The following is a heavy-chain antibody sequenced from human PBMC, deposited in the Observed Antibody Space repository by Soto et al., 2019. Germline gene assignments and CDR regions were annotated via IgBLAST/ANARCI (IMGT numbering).Heavy chain of an antibody. V-gene: IGHV3-23*01. Sequence: GGSLRLSCAASGFTFSSSAMSWVRQAPGKGPEWVSAISGSGGSTYYADSVKGRFTISRDNSKNTLYLQMNSLRAEDTAVYYCAKDQGSCSSTSCLDAFDIWGQGTMVTVSS. CDR2: ISGSGGST. D-gene: IGHD2-2*01. CDR3: AKDQGSCSSTSCLDAFDI. CDR1: GFTFSSSA. J-gene: IGHJ3*02.